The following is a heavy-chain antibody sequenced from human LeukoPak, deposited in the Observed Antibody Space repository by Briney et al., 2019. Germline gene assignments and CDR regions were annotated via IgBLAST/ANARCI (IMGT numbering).Heavy chain of an antibody. CDR1: GGSISSGDYY. J-gene: IGHJ2*01. Sequence: KTSQTLSLTCAVSGGSISSGDYYWSWIRQPPGKGLEWIGYIYYSGSTYYNPSLKSRVTISVDTSKNQFSLKLSSVTAADTAVYYCARLTTPKLSAWYFDFWGRGTLVTVSS. V-gene: IGHV4-30-4*01. D-gene: IGHD4-17*01. CDR3: ARLTTPKLSAWYFDF. CDR2: IYYSGST.